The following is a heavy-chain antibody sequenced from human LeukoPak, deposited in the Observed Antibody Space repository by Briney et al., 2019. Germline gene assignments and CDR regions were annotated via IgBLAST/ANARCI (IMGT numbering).Heavy chain of an antibody. CDR3: AITAVSGYGSDY. D-gene: IGHD5-12*01. CDR1: GGTFSSYA. Sequence: ASVKVSCKASGGTFSSYAISWVRQAPGQGLEWMGGIIPIFGTANYAQKFQGRVTITADESTSTAYMELSSLRSEDTAVYYCAITAVSGYGSDYWGQGTLVTVSS. V-gene: IGHV1-69*13. CDR2: IIPIFGTA. J-gene: IGHJ4*02.